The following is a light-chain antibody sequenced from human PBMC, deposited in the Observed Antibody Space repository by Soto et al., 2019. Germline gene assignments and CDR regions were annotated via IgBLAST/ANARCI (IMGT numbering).Light chain of an antibody. CDR1: QNIGSW. CDR2: KAS. Sequence: DIQMTQSPSTLSASVGDRVTIICRASQNIGSWLAWYQQKPGKAPNLLIYKASSLEGGVPSRFSGSGSGTEFPLTISSLQPDDFATYYCQQYNSYSQWTFGQGTKVEIK. V-gene: IGKV1-5*03. CDR3: QQYNSYSQWT. J-gene: IGKJ1*01.